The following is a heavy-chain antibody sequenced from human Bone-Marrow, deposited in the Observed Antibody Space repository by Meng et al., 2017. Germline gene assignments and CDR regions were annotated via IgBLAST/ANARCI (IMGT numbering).Heavy chain of an antibody. V-gene: IGHV3-33*01. CDR2: IWYDGSNK. CDR3: ARDRMYNWNDRPFDY. CDR1: GFTFSSYG. Sequence: GESLKISCAASGFTFSSYGMHWVRQAPGKGLEWVAVIWYDGSNKYYADSVKGRFTISRDNSKNTLYLQMNSLRAEGTAVYYCARDRMYNWNDRPFDYWGQGTLVTVSS. D-gene: IGHD1-20*01. J-gene: IGHJ4*02.